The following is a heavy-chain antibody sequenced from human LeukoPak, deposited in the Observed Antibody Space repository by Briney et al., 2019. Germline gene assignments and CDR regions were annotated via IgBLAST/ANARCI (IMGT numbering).Heavy chain of an antibody. Sequence: SETLSLTCTVSGGSISSYYWSWIRQPSGKGLEWIVRIYTSGSTNYNPSLKSRVTMSVDTSKNQFSLKLSSVTAADTAVYYCARDSCSGGSCYMYNWFDPWGQGTLVTVSS. CDR2: IYTSGST. J-gene: IGHJ5*02. CDR3: ARDSCSGGSCYMYNWFDP. V-gene: IGHV4-4*07. CDR1: GGSISSYY. D-gene: IGHD2-15*01.